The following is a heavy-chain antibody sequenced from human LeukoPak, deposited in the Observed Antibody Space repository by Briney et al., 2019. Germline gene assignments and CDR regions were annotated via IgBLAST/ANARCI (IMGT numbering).Heavy chain of an antibody. J-gene: IGHJ6*03. CDR3: AKYGSGWALYYYYYMDV. CDR2: LSGSGSKT. Sequence: PGGSLRLSCAASGFTFTNYAMSWVRQAPGKGLDWVSGLSGSGSKTYYADSVKGRFTVSRDNSKNTLYLQRNSLRAEDTAVYYCAKYGSGWALYYYYYMDVWGKGATVTVSS. V-gene: IGHV3-23*01. D-gene: IGHD6-19*01. CDR1: GFTFTNYA.